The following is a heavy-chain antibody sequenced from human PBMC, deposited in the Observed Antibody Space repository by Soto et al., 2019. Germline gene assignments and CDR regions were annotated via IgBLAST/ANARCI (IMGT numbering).Heavy chain of an antibody. D-gene: IGHD1-26*01. Sequence: GGSLRLSCTGSGFTFGNYGMHWVRQAPGKGLEWVASTSYDGNNKHYADSLKGRFTISRDNSKKMVYLQMTSLGPEDTAVYYCAKGGGSARDFDYWGQGALVTVSS. J-gene: IGHJ4*02. CDR3: AKGGGSARDFDY. CDR2: TSYDGNNK. V-gene: IGHV3-30*18. CDR1: GFTFGNYG.